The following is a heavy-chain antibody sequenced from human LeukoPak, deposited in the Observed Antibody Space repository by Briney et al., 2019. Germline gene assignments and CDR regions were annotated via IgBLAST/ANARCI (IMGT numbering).Heavy chain of an antibody. CDR3: ARVVVGLTGLYYYYYYMDV. CDR1: GYTFTSYY. D-gene: IGHD3-9*01. V-gene: IGHV1-46*01. CDR2: INPSGGST. J-gene: IGHJ6*03. Sequence: ASVKVSCKASGYTFTSYYMHWVRQAPGQGLEWMGIINPSGGSTSYAQKFQGRVTMTRDTSTSTVYMELSSLRSDDTAVYYCARVVVGLTGLYYYYYYMDVWGKGTTVTISS.